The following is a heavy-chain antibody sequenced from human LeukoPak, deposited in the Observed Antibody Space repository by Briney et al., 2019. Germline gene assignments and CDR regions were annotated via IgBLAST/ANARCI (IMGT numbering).Heavy chain of an antibody. J-gene: IGHJ6*02. CDR3: ARGELVDYYYGMDV. CDR2: IYYSGST. CDR1: GGSIRSGDYY. V-gene: IGHV4-30-4*01. D-gene: IGHD6-6*01. Sequence: SQTLSLTCTVSGGSIRSGDYYWSWIRQPPGKGLEWIGYIYYSGSTYYNPSLKSRVTISVDTSKNQFSLKLSSVTAADTAVYYCARGELVDYYYGMDVWGQGTTVTVSS.